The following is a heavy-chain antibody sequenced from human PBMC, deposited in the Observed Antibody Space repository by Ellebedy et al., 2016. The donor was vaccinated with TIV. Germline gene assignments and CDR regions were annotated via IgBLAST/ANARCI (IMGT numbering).Heavy chain of an antibody. V-gene: IGHV3-21*01. J-gene: IGHJ6*02. D-gene: IGHD4/OR15-4a*01. CDR2: ISSSSGYR. Sequence: GGSLRLSCAASGFTFSSYSMNWVRQAPGKGLEWVSSISSSSGYRYYADSVKGRFTISRDNAKNSLYLQMNSLRAEDTAVYYCARVYGDYRMDVWGQGNPGHRLL. CDR3: ARVYGDYRMDV. CDR1: GFTFSSYS.